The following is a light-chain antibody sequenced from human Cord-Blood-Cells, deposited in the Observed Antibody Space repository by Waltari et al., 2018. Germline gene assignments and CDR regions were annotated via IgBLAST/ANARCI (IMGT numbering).Light chain of an antibody. J-gene: IGKJ2*03. V-gene: IGKV3-11*01. CDR1: QSVSSY. CDR2: DAS. CDR3: QQRSNWPPYS. Sequence: EIVLTQSPATLSLSPGERATLSCRASQSVSSYLAWYQQKPGQAPRRLIYDASIRATGIPARFSGSGSGTDFTLTISSLEPEDVAVYYCQQRSNWPPYSFGQGTKLEIK.